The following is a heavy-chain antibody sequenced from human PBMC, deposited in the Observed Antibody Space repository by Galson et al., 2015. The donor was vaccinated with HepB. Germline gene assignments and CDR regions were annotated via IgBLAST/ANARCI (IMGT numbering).Heavy chain of an antibody. V-gene: IGHV3-33*01. J-gene: IGHJ4*02. Sequence: SLRLSCAASGFIFSSFGMHWVRQAPGKGLEWVAVIWSVGSNKYYADFVKGRFTISRDNSKNTVYLRRNSVRVEDTAVYYCAREGPYASSCMYYWGQGILVSVSS. D-gene: IGHD6-13*01. CDR2: IWSVGSNK. CDR1: GFIFSSFG. CDR3: AREGPYASSCMYY.